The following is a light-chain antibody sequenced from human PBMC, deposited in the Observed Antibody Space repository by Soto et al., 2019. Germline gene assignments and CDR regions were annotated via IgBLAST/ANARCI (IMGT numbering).Light chain of an antibody. CDR3: EQYNVWPWT. J-gene: IGKJ1*01. CDR1: QSISSW. Sequence: TQYPPTLYDSRGERVTXTCGASQSISSWLAWCQQKPGKAPKLLIYKASISQSGVPSRFGGSGSGTDFTLTISSLRPGDFAACYCEQYNVWPWTFGQGTTVDIK. V-gene: IGKV1-5*03. CDR2: KAS.